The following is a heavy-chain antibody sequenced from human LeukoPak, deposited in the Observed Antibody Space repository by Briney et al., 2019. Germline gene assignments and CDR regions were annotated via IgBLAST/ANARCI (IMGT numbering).Heavy chain of an antibody. D-gene: IGHD3-22*01. CDR1: GGSISRGGYY. CDR2: IYYSGST. Sequence: PSETLSLTCTVSGGSISRGGYYWSWIRQHPGKGLEWIGYIYYSGSTYYNPSLKSRVTISVDTSKNQFSLKLSSVTAADTAVYYCAREKVPHYDSSGLDYWGQGTLVTVSS. J-gene: IGHJ4*02. V-gene: IGHV4-31*03. CDR3: AREKVPHYDSSGLDY.